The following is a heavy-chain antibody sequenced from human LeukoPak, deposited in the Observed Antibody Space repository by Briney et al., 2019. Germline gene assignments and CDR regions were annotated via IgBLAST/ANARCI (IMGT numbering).Heavy chain of an antibody. Sequence: GGSLRLSCAASGFTVSANYMSWVRQAPGKGLEWISVIYSGGNTYYTDSVKGRSTISRDNSKNTLYLQMNSLRVEDAAVYYCAKETRTTPRAFDYWGQGTLVTVSS. D-gene: IGHD1-1*01. V-gene: IGHV3-53*01. CDR2: IYSGGNT. J-gene: IGHJ4*02. CDR1: GFTVSANY. CDR3: AKETRTTPRAFDY.